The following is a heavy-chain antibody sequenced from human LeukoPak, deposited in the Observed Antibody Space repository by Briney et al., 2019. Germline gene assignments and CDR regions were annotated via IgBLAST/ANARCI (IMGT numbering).Heavy chain of an antibody. J-gene: IGHJ4*02. CDR3: ARRIVGATEFAY. V-gene: IGHV4-59*12. Sequence: KSSETLSLTCTVSGGSISSYYWSWIRKPPGKGLEWIGYIYYSGSTNYNPSLKSRVTISVDTSKNQFSLKLSSVTAADTAVYYCARRIVGATEFAYWGQGTLVTVSS. D-gene: IGHD1-26*01. CDR2: IYYSGST. CDR1: GGSISSYY.